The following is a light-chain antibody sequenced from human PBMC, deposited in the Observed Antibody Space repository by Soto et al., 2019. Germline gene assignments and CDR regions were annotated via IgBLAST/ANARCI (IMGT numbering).Light chain of an antibody. CDR1: QSIQSW. Sequence: DIQMTQSPSALSASVGDRVTITCRARQSIQSWLAWYQQKPGKAPKLLIYKASTLESGVPSRFSGSGSGTEFTLTLSSLQPDDFATYSCQAYNTYPISFGGGTKVEIK. CDR3: QAYNTYPIS. V-gene: IGKV1-5*03. J-gene: IGKJ4*01. CDR2: KAS.